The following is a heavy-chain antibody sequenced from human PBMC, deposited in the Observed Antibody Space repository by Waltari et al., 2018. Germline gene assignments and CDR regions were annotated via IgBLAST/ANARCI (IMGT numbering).Heavy chain of an antibody. CDR2: VYDVRNT. J-gene: IGHJ5*02. D-gene: IGHD3-10*01. CDR1: DGYISSSSYY. Sequence: QLQLQESGPGLVQPSETLSLTCTVSDGYISSSSYYWGWLRQPPGKGLEWIGNVYDVRNTYYNPSLESRVTISVDTSKTQFSLKLRSVTAADTAVYYCARQNMLRGATNCFDPWGQGTLVTVSS. CDR3: ARQNMLRGATNCFDP. V-gene: IGHV4-39*07.